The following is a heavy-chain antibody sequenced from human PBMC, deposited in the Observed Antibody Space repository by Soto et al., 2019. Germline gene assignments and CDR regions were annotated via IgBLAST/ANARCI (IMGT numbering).Heavy chain of an antibody. CDR1: GFSLSSTRMA. CDR2: IYWDDDK. D-gene: IGHD5-12*01. CDR3: AHIVVACLGYYFDY. Sequence: QITLKESGPTLVKPTQTLTLTCTFSGFSLSSTRMAVGWIRQPPGKALEWLALIYWDDDKRYSPFLKSRLTITKDTSKNQVVLTMSNMDPVDTARYYCAHIVVACLGYYFDYGGQGTLVTVSS. J-gene: IGHJ4*02. V-gene: IGHV2-5*02.